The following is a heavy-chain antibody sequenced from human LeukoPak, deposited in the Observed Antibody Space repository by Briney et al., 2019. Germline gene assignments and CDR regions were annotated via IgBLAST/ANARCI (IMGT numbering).Heavy chain of an antibody. CDR2: ISSSGSTI. D-gene: IGHD2-2*01. CDR3: ARDHRLVVVPASELNGFDP. J-gene: IGHJ5*02. CDR1: GFTFSDYY. Sequence: GGSLRLSCAASGFTFSDYYMSWIRQAPGKVLEWVSYISSSGSTIYYADSVKGRFTISRDNAKNSLYLQMNSLRAEDTAVYYCARDHRLVVVPASELNGFDPWGQGTLVTVSS. V-gene: IGHV3-11*01.